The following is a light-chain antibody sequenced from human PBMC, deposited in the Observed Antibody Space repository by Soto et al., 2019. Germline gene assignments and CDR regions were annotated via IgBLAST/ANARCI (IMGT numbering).Light chain of an antibody. J-gene: IGKJ5*01. CDR2: DAS. V-gene: IGKV3-11*01. CDR3: QQGSNWPPIT. CDR1: QSVSSY. Sequence: EIVLTQSPATLSLSPGERATLSCRASQSVSSYLAWYQQKPGQAPRLLIYDASNRATGIPARFSGSGSGTDFTLTISSLGPEDFAVYYCQQGSNWPPITFGQGTPLEI.